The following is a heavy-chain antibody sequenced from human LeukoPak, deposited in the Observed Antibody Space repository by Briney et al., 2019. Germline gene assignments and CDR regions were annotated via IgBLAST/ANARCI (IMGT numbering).Heavy chain of an antibody. J-gene: IGHJ6*03. Sequence: GGSLRLSCAASGFTFSSYEMNWVRHAPGKGREGVSYISSSGSTIYYADSVKGLFTISRDNSKNTLYLQMNSLRAEDTALYYCAKVQWELYYYYYYMDVWGKGNTVTVS. CDR1: GFTFSSYE. V-gene: IGHV3-48*03. D-gene: IGHD1-7*01. CDR3: AKVQWELYYYYYYMDV. CDR2: ISSSGSTI.